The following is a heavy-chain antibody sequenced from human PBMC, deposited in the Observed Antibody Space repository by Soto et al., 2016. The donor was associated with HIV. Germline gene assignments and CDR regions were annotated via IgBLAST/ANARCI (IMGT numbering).Heavy chain of an antibody. V-gene: IGHV4-34*02. CDR1: GGSFSDYY. CDR3: ARLVVSNIAARRYYYYYMDV. CDR2: INHSGST. Sequence: QVQLEQWGAELLKPSETLSLTCAVYGGSFSDYYWSWIRQPPGKGLEWIGEINHSGSTDFNPSLRSRVAISVDTSKNQFSLKLTSVTAADTAVYYCARLVVSNIAARRYYYYYMDVWGKGTTVTVSS. J-gene: IGHJ6*03. D-gene: IGHD6-6*01.